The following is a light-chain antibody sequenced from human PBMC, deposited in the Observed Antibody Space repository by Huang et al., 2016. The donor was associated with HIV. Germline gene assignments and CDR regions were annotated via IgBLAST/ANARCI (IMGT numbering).Light chain of an antibody. J-gene: IGKJ1*01. V-gene: IGKV1-39*01. CDR1: QNIDTD. Sequence: DIQMTQSPSSLSASVGDRVTITCRSSQNIDTDLSWYQQKPGKVPELLISGASTLQSGVPSRFSGSGSGTYFSLTISSLQPGDFATYYCQQSYNTPWTFGQGTGVEVK. CDR2: GAS. CDR3: QQSYNTPWT.